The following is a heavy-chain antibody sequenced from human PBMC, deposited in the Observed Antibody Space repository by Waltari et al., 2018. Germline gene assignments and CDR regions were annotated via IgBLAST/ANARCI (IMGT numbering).Heavy chain of an antibody. V-gene: IGHV1-8*01. CDR1: GYTFTSYD. D-gene: IGHD3-10*01. J-gene: IGHJ4*02. CDR3: ARTGQTWFGATHIDY. Sequence: QVQLVQSGAEVKKPGASVKVSCKASGYTFTSYDINWVRQATGQGLEWMGWMDPNRGNTGDGQKLQGRVTRTRNTYRSTAYMELSSLRSEDTAVYYCARTGQTWFGATHIDYWGQGTLVTVSS. CDR2: MDPNRGNT.